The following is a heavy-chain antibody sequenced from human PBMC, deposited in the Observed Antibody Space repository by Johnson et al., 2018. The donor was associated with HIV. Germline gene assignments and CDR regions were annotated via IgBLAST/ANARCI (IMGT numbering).Heavy chain of an antibody. J-gene: IGHJ3*01. CDR2: INTDGTNS. Sequence: VQLVESGVGVVQTGGSLRLSCVASGFIFSNYWMHWVRQAPGKGLVWVSRINTDGTNSAFADFLKGRSTISRDNAKSTLYLQMNSLRAEDTAVYYCARDLRNSGWSNGFDVWGQGTMVTVSS. CDR1: GFIFSNYW. V-gene: IGHV3-74*01. D-gene: IGHD6-19*01. CDR3: ARDLRNSGWSNGFDV.